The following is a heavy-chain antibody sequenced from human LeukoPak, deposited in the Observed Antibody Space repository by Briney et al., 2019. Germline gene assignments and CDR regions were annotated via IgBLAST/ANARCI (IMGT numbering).Heavy chain of an antibody. CDR1: GFTFCSYA. Sequence: PGGPLRLSCAASGFTFCSYAMSWVRQAPGKGLEWVSAISGSGGSTYYADSVKGRFTISRDDSKNTLYLQMNSLRAEDTAVYYCAKSALYYYDSSGYSNWGQGTLVTVSS. D-gene: IGHD3-22*01. J-gene: IGHJ4*02. CDR2: ISGSGGST. V-gene: IGHV3-23*01. CDR3: AKSALYYYDSSGYSN.